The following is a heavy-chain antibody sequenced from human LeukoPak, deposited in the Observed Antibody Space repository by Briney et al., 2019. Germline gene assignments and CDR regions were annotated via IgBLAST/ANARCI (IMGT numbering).Heavy chain of an antibody. D-gene: IGHD6-19*01. V-gene: IGHV4-34*01. CDR1: GGSFSGYY. CDR3: ARGFYIWVAVAGGPLDY. J-gene: IGHJ4*02. CDR2: INHSGST. Sequence: ASETLSLTCAVYGGSFSGYYWSWIRQPPGKGLEWIGEINHSGSTNYNPSLKSRVTISVDTSKNQFSLKLSSVTAADTAVYCCARGFYIWVAVAGGPLDYWGQGTLVTVSS.